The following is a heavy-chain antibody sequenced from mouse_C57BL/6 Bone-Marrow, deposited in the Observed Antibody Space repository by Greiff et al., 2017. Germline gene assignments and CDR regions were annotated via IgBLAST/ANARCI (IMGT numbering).Heavy chain of an antibody. CDR2: INYDGSST. Sequence: EVQVVESEGGLVQPGSSMKLSCTASGFTFSDYYMAWVRQVPEKGLEWVANINYDGSSTYYLASLKSRFIISRDNAKNILYVQLSRLRSEDTATYNCARDASAVVATGFFDVWGTGTPVTVSA. D-gene: IGHD1-1*01. V-gene: IGHV5-16*01. CDR3: ARDASAVVATGFFDV. J-gene: IGHJ1*03. CDR1: GFTFSDYY.